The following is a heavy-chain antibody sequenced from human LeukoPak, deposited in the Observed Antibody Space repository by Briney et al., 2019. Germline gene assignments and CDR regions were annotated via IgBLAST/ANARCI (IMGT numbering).Heavy chain of an antibody. CDR2: INSDGINT. CDR3: ARVQKSRKSVASAVDC. Sequence: GGSLRLSCAASGFTLSNYWMHWVRQAPGKGLVWVSRINSDGINTSYADSVKGRFTISRDNAKNSLYLQMNSLRAEDTAVYYCARVQKSRKSVASAVDCWGQGTVVIVSS. V-gene: IGHV3-74*01. J-gene: IGHJ4*02. CDR1: GFTLSNYW. D-gene: IGHD5-12*01.